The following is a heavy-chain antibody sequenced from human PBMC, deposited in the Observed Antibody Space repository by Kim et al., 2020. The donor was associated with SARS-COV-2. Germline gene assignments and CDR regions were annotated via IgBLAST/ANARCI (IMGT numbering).Heavy chain of an antibody. CDR3: ARVSGRFYGMDV. Sequence: YYADSVKGRFTISRDNSKNTLYLQMNSLRAEDTAVYYCARVSGRFYGMDVWGQGTTVTVSS. J-gene: IGHJ6*02. D-gene: IGHD1-26*01. V-gene: IGHV3-66*01.